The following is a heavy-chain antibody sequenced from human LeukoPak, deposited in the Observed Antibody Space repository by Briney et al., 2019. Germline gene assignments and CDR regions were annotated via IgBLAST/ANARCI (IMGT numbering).Heavy chain of an antibody. V-gene: IGHV3-48*03. Sequence: PGGSLRLSCAASGFTFSSYEMNWVRQAPGKGLEWVAYMTSGGSPIYYADSVKGRFTISRDNSKNALYLQMNGLRADDTAVYYCGIRDTSYYYVFWGQGTLVTVSS. CDR2: MTSGGSPI. J-gene: IGHJ4*02. CDR1: GFTFSSYE. D-gene: IGHD3-16*01. CDR3: GIRDTSYYYVF.